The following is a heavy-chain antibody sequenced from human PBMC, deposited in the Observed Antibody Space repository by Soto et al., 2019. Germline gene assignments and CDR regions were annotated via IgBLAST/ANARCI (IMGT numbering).Heavy chain of an antibody. V-gene: IGHV4-39*01. D-gene: IGHD6-13*01. CDR3: ASLQSSTQIDY. Sequence: PSETLSLTCTVSGGSISSSIYYWGWIRQPPGKGLEWIGSMYYSGRIYYNPSLKSRVTISVDTSKKQFSLKLSSVTAADTAVYYCASLQSSTQIDYWGQGTLVTVSS. J-gene: IGHJ4*02. CDR2: MYYSGRI. CDR1: GGSISSSIYY.